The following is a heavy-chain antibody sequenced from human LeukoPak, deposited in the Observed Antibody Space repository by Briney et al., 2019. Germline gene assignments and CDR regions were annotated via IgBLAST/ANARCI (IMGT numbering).Heavy chain of an antibody. J-gene: IGHJ6*03. V-gene: IGHV3-7*01. D-gene: IGHD5-18*01. Sequence: GGSLRLSCAASGFTFSSYWMSWVRQAPGKGLEWVANIKQDGSEKYYVDSVKGRFTISRDNSKNTLYLQMNSLRAEDTAVYYCARKDTAKVYGYYYYYYMDVWGKGTTVTVSS. CDR2: IKQDGSEK. CDR1: GFTFSSYW. CDR3: ARKDTAKVYGYYYYYYMDV.